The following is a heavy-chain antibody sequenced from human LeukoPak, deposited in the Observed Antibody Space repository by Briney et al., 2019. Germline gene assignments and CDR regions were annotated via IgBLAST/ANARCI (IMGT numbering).Heavy chain of an antibody. D-gene: IGHD3-22*01. J-gene: IGHJ4*02. CDR3: ARGMTYYYDSSFDY. CDR2: ISANDGRT. CDR1: GYTFSSYG. Sequence: ASVKVSCKASGYTFSSYGISWVRQAPGQXXXWMGWISANDGRTNHAQKFQGRVTMTTDTSASTVHMEMRTLRSDDTAMYYCARGMTYYYDSSFDYWGQGTLVTVSS. V-gene: IGHV1-18*01.